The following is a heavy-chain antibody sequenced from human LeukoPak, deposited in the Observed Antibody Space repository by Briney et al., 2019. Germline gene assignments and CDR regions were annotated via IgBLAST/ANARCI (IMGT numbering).Heavy chain of an antibody. CDR3: ARNRGLRDYYYMDV. CDR1: GGSISSSSYY. V-gene: IGHV4-39*07. Sequence: SETLSLTCTVSGGSISSSSYYWGWIRQPPGKGLEWIGSIYYSGSTYYNPSLMSRVTISVDTSKNQFSLKLGSVTAADTAVYYCARNRGLRDYYYMDVWGKGTTVTVSS. CDR2: IYYSGST. J-gene: IGHJ6*03. D-gene: IGHD4-17*01.